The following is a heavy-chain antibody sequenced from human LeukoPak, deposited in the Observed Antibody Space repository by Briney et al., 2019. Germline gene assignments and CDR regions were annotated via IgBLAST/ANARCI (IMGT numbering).Heavy chain of an antibody. D-gene: IGHD2/OR15-2a*01. CDR2: ISGSGGGT. Sequence: GGSLRLSCAASGFTFSSYAMTWVRQAPGKGLGWVSAISGSGGGTYYADSVKGRFTISRDNSKNTLYLQMNSLRADDTAVYYCAKERSFGTWLGDYWGQGTLVTVSS. V-gene: IGHV3-23*01. CDR1: GFTFSSYA. CDR3: AKERSFGTWLGDY. J-gene: IGHJ4*02.